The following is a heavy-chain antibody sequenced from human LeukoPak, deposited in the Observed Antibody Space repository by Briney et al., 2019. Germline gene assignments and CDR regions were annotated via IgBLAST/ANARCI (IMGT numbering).Heavy chain of an antibody. J-gene: IGHJ6*03. CDR2: INRIRSI. D-gene: IGHD6-19*01. CDR3: ARGGSGWYSYYYYMEV. V-gene: IGHV4-34*01. Sequence: SETLSLTCAVYGGSFSGYYWNWIRQPPGKGLEWIGEINRIRSINYNPSLKSRVTISVDTSKNQFSLKLSSVTAADTAVYYCARGGSGWYSYYYYMEVWGKGSTVTV. CDR1: GGSFSGYY.